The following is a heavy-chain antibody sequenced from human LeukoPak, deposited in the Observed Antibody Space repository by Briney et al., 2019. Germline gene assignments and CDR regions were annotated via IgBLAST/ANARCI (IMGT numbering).Heavy chain of an antibody. CDR2: INKDATIT. J-gene: IGHJ3*02. D-gene: IGHD2/OR15-2a*01. CDR1: ASSMNDFW. CDR3: ARSGIGRGFDI. V-gene: IGHV3-74*01. Sequence: PGGSLRLSCAASASSMNDFWMHWVRQGPGKGLEWVSRINKDATITTYADSVKGRFTVSRDNVKNMVYLDMNGLRGDDTAVYYCARSGIGRGFDIWGRGATITVSS.